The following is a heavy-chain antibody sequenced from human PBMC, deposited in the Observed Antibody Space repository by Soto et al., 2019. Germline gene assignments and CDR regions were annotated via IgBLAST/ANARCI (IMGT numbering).Heavy chain of an antibody. Sequence: QVHLVQSGAEVKKPGASVMVSCKASGYTFIDYYIHWIRQAPGQGLEWMGWSNADSGGTISAQKFQGRVTSTRDTSINTGYMEVSRLTSDDTAVYYCARAKSRRSGSAKVQFDFWGQGTLVIVSS. CDR1: GYTFIDYY. CDR2: SNADSGGT. J-gene: IGHJ4*02. CDR3: ARAKSRRSGSAKVQFDF. V-gene: IGHV1-2*02. D-gene: IGHD3-10*01.